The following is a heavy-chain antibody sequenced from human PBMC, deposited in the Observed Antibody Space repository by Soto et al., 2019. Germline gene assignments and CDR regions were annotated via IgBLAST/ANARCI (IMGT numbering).Heavy chain of an antibody. CDR1: GYSFIGHY. J-gene: IGHJ4*02. CDR2: INPNSGST. D-gene: IGHD2-15*01. V-gene: IGHV1-2*02. CDR3: ARVVIRMAIQSIDS. Sequence: ASVKVSCKASGYSFIGHYIHWVRQAPGQGLEWTGWINPNSGSTTYAQRFQGRVTMTRDTSISTAYMELSSLRSDDTAVFYCARVVIRMAIQSIDSWGPGSLVTVSS.